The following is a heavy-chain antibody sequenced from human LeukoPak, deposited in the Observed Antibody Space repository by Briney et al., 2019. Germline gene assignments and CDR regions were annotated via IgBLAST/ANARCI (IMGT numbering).Heavy chain of an antibody. CDR1: GYTFTRYY. V-gene: IGHV1-46*01. J-gene: IGHJ4*02. Sequence: SSVTVSCKTSGYTFTRYYMHWVRQAPGHGLEGTGIINPISGATDYAQKFQGRVTMTRNTSTSTVYMELSSLRSEDTAMYYGGRLPYRDGVAQDYWGQGTLVTVSP. CDR3: GRLPYRDGVAQDY. CDR2: INPISGAT. D-gene: IGHD3-16*02.